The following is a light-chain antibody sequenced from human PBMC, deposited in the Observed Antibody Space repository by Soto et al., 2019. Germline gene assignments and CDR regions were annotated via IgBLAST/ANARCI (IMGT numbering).Light chain of an antibody. V-gene: IGKV3-11*01. CDR1: QGIGDT. CDR3: QQRSNWPIT. CDR2: DAS. J-gene: IGKJ5*01. Sequence: EVVMRQSPATLSVSPGEGATLSCRASQGIGDTLAWYQQEPGQAPRLLIYDASSRPTDIPARFSGSGSGTDFTLTISSLEPEDFALYYCQQRSNWPITFGQGTRLEIK.